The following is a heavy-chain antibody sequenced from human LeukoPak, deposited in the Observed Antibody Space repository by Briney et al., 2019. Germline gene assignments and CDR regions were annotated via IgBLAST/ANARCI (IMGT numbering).Heavy chain of an antibody. V-gene: IGHV1-8*01. J-gene: IGHJ5*02. Sequence: ASVEVSCKASGYTFTSYDINWVRQATGQGLEWMGWMNPNSGNTGYAQKFQGRVTMTRNTSISTAYTELSSLRSEDTAVYYCARGGTYCSGGSCYQNWFDPWGQGTLVTVSS. CDR2: MNPNSGNT. CDR3: ARGGTYCSGGSCYQNWFDP. CDR1: GYTFTSYD. D-gene: IGHD2-15*01.